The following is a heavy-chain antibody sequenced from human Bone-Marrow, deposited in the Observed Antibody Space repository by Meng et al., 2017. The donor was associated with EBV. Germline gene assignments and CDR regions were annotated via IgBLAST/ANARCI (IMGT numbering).Heavy chain of an antibody. CDR2: IFYGGST. CDR3: AAGFRELVRSRDY. D-gene: IGHD3-10*01. V-gene: IGHV4-4*02. CDR1: GGSIRSSNW. Sequence: QLQLQESGPRLVKPSGTLSLTCVVSGGSIRSSNWWSWVRQPPGKGLEWIGEIFYGGSTNYNPSLESRVTISVDKSKNQFSLKLSSVTAADTAVYYCAAGFRELVRSRDYWGRGTLVTVSS. J-gene: IGHJ4*02.